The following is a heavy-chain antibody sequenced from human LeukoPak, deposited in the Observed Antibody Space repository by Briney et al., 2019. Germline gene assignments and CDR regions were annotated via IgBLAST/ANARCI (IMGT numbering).Heavy chain of an antibody. J-gene: IGHJ4*02. D-gene: IGHD3-16*01. CDR1: GFTVSSNY. CDR2: IYSGGST. CDR3: SGDRRVWGRTRYYFDY. Sequence: GGSLRLSCAASGFTVSSNYMSWVRQAPGKGLEWGSVIYSGGSTNYADSVQGRFTISRDNSKNTTYLQMNSLRAEDKAVYYWSGDRRVWGRTRYYFDYWGQGTLVTVSS. V-gene: IGHV3-66*01.